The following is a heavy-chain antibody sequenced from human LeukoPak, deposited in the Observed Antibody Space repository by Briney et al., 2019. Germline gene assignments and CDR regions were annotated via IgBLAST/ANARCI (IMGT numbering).Heavy chain of an antibody. Sequence: PGGSLRLSCAASGFSFTTYWMSWVRQAPGKGLEWVANINQDGTEKYYVDSVKGRFTISRDNAKNSLYLQMNSLRAEDTAVYYCARDYGSGSYPPGYWGQGTLVTVSS. V-gene: IGHV3-7*01. D-gene: IGHD3-10*01. J-gene: IGHJ4*02. CDR2: INQDGTEK. CDR1: GFSFTTYW. CDR3: ARDYGSGSYPPGY.